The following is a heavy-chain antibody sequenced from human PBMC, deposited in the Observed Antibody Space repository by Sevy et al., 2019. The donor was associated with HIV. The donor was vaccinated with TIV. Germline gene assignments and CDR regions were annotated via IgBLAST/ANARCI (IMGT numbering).Heavy chain of an antibody. CDR2: IKKDGSEK. J-gene: IGHJ6*02. D-gene: IGHD3-22*01. CDR1: GFTFNNYY. CDR3: ARCSYDSRGYIYYFYGLDV. Sequence: GGSLRLSCAASGFTFNNYYMSWVRQAPGKGLEWVANIKKDGSEKYYVDAVKGRFTISRDNAKNSLYLQMNSLRVEDTAVYYCARCSYDSRGYIYYFYGLDVWGQGTTVTVSS. V-gene: IGHV3-7*01.